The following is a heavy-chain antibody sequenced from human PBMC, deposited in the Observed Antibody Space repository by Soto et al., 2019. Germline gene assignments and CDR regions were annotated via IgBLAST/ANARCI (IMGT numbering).Heavy chain of an antibody. Sequence: PGGSLRLSCAASGFTFSSYAMSWVRQAPGKGLEWVSAISGSGGSTYYADSVKGRFTISRDNSKNTLYLQMNSLRAEDTAVYYCAKARVVAASVEYYFDYWGQGTLVTVSS. V-gene: IGHV3-23*01. J-gene: IGHJ4*02. CDR1: GFTFSSYA. CDR3: AKARVVAASVEYYFDY. D-gene: IGHD2-15*01. CDR2: ISGSGGST.